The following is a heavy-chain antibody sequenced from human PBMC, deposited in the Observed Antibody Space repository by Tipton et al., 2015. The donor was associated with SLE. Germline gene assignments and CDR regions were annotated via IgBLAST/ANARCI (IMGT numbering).Heavy chain of an antibody. D-gene: IGHD3-22*01. V-gene: IGHV3-23*01. J-gene: IGHJ3*01. CDR3: VKGIWYDSSGPAEVDAFDV. Sequence: SLRLSCTASGFHFGGHAMGWVRQAPGKGLQWISLVTTNSGITYYAESLQGRFTVSRDNYKNTVFLQMNSLRVEDTALYYCVKGIWYDSSGPAEVDAFDVWGQGAMVTVSS. CDR1: GFHFGGHA. CDR2: VTTNSGIT.